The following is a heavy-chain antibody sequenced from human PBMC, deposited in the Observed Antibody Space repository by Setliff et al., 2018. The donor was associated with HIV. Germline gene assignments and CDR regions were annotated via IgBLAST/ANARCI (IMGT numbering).Heavy chain of an antibody. CDR2: VYASGET. D-gene: IGHD2-2*01. CDR3: ARRVLQDSTITSSNWFDS. V-gene: IGHV4-4*09. CDR1: GDSISSYS. Sequence: SETLSLTCTVSGDSISSYSWNWIRQPPGRGLEWIGYVYASGETNYNLSLKSRVTMSTDTSRNQFFLNLNYATAADTAVYFCARRVLQDSTITSSNWFDSWGQGTLVTVSS. J-gene: IGHJ5*01.